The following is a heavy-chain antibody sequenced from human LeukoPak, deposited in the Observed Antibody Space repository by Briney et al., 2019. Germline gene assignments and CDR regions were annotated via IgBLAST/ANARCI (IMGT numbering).Heavy chain of an antibody. Sequence: ASVKVSCKASGYIFTSYYMHWARQAPGQGLEWMGIINPSDGSTIYTQEFQGRVTMTRDTSTSTVYMELSSLRSEDTALYYCASGGPRGITAMVLTYWGQGTLVTVSS. V-gene: IGHV1-46*01. J-gene: IGHJ4*02. CDR1: GYIFTSYY. CDR3: ASGGPRGITAMVLTY. CDR2: INPSDGST. D-gene: IGHD5-18*01.